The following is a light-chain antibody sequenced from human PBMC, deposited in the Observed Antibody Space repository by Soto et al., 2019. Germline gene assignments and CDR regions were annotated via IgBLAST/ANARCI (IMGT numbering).Light chain of an antibody. Sequence: QSVLTQPPSASGSPGQSVTISCTGTSSDVGGYNYVSWYQQHPGKAPKLMIYEVSKRPSGVPDRFSGSKSGNTASLTVSGLQAEDEADYCCSSYAGSNNVVVFGGGTKLTVL. CDR1: SSDVGGYNY. CDR2: EVS. J-gene: IGLJ2*01. V-gene: IGLV2-8*01. CDR3: SSYAGSNNVVV.